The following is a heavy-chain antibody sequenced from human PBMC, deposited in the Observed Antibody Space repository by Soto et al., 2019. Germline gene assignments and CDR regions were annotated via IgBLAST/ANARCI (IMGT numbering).Heavy chain of an antibody. CDR3: VRQGIGNLHGLVDV. V-gene: IGHV4-59*08. D-gene: IGHD1-1*01. CDR2: VYSTGGT. Sequence: QVQLQQSGPGLVKPSETLSLTCSVSSGPTSSHNWGWIRQTPGRGLEWIGYVYSTGGTSYNPSLNTRVTISEDTSTNPISLPLTSVTAADTAVYYCVRQGIGNLHGLVDVWGQGTTVRVSS. CDR1: SGPTSSHN. J-gene: IGHJ6*02.